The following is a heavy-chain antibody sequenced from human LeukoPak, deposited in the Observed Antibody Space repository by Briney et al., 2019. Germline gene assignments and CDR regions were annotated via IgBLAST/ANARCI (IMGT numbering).Heavy chain of an antibody. CDR1: GFTFSSYA. J-gene: IGHJ4*02. Sequence: PGGSLRLSCAASGFTFSSYAMSWVRQAPGKGLEWVSAISGSGGSTYYADSVKGRFTISRDNSKNTLYVQMNSLRAEDTAVYYCAKDRRRVGATGRDGLFDYWGQGTLVTVSS. V-gene: IGHV3-23*01. CDR2: ISGSGGST. CDR3: AKDRRRVGATGRDGLFDY. D-gene: IGHD1-26*01.